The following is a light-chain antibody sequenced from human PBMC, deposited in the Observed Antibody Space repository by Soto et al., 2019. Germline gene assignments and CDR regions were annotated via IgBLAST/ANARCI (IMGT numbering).Light chain of an antibody. CDR2: DVS. CDR1: SSDVGAYNY. V-gene: IGLV2-14*01. J-gene: IGLJ1*01. CDR3: NSYAGTSYV. Sequence: LTQPASVSGTPGQSITISCTGTSSDVGAYNYVSWYQQYPGKAPKLIIYDVSNRPSGVSCRFSGSKSGYTASLTISELQAEDEADYYCNSYAGTSYVFGTGTKV.